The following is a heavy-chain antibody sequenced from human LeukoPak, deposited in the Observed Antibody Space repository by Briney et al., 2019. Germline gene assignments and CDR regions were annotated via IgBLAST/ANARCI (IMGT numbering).Heavy chain of an antibody. V-gene: IGHV4-59*08. J-gene: IGHJ4*02. CDR3: ARLNCSGGSCYLDY. CDR2: IYYSGST. Sequence: PSETLSLTCTVSGGSISSYYWSWIRQPPGKGLEWIGYIYYSGSTNYNPSLKSRVTISVDTSKNRFSLKLSSVTAADTAVYYCARLNCSGGSCYLDYWGQGTLVTVSS. CDR1: GGSISSYY. D-gene: IGHD2-15*01.